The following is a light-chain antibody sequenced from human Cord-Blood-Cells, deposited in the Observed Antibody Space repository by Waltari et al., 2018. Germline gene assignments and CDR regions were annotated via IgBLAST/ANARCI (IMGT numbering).Light chain of an antibody. V-gene: IGKV3-11*01. CDR1: QSVSSY. CDR2: DAS. J-gene: IGKJ4*01. CDR3: QQRSNWPT. Sequence: EIVLTQSPATLSLSPGERATLSCRASQSVSSYLAWYQQKPGQAPRLLNYDASNRATGIPARFSGSGSGTDFTLTISSLGPEDFAVYYCQQRSNWPTFGGGTKVEIK.